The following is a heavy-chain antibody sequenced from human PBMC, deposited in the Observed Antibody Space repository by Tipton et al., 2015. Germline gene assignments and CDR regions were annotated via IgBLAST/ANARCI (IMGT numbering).Heavy chain of an antibody. CDR1: AYSISTDYY. CDR2: VHYSGST. Sequence: TLSLTCAVSAYSISTDYYWVWIRQPPGKGLEWIGSVHYSGSTYHNPSLKSRVTISVDTSKNQFSLTLNSVTAADTAVYYCARDLEHGMDVWGQGTTVTVSS. J-gene: IGHJ6*02. D-gene: IGHD5-24*01. CDR3: ARDLEHGMDV. V-gene: IGHV4-38-2*02.